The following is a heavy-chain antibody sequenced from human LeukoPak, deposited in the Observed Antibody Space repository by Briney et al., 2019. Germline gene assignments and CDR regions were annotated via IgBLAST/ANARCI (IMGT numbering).Heavy chain of an antibody. CDR3: AREKTVTTMVADYYYGMDV. CDR2: IYYGGST. Sequence: SETLSLTCTVSGGSISSYYWSWIRQPPGKGLEWIGYIYYGGSTNYNPSLKSRVTISVDTSKNQFSLKLSSVTAADTAVYYCAREKTVTTMVADYYYGMDVWGQGTTVTVSS. J-gene: IGHJ6*02. V-gene: IGHV4-59*01. CDR1: GGSISSYY. D-gene: IGHD4-17*01.